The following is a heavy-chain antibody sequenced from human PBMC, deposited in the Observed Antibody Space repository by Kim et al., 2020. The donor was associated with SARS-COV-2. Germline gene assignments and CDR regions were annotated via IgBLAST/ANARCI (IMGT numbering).Heavy chain of an antibody. J-gene: IGHJ6*02. D-gene: IGHD3-16*01. Sequence: YAAPVKGRFTISRDDSKNTLYLQMNSLKTEDTAVYYCTTGGSYYYYGMDVWGQGTTVTVSS. V-gene: IGHV3-15*01. CDR3: TTGGSYYYYGMDV.